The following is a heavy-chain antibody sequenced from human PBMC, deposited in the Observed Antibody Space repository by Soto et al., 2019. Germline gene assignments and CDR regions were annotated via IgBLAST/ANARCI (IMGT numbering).Heavy chain of an antibody. CDR1: GYTFTSYD. D-gene: IGHD3-9*01. V-gene: IGHV1-8*01. Sequence: ASVKVSCKASGYTFTSYDINWVRQATGQGLEWMGWMNPNSGNTGYAQNFQVRVTMTRNTSISTAYMELSSLRSEDTAVYYCARVKSYDILTGYSTWFDPWGQGTLVTV. CDR2: MNPNSGNT. CDR3: ARVKSYDILTGYSTWFDP. J-gene: IGHJ5*02.